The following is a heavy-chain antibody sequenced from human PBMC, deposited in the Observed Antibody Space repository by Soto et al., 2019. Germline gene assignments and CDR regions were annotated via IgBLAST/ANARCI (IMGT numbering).Heavy chain of an antibody. D-gene: IGHD1-26*01. Sequence: QVQLVQSGAEVKKPGSSVKVSCKASGGTFSSYAINWVRQAPGQGLEWMGGIIPNFGTANYAQKFQGRVTITADKPTRTADMELRSVRSADTAVYYCAIPAAVLGQYYFVYWGQGTLVTVAS. CDR2: IIPNFGTA. CDR1: GGTFSSYA. CDR3: AIPAAVLGQYYFVY. J-gene: IGHJ4*02. V-gene: IGHV1-69*06.